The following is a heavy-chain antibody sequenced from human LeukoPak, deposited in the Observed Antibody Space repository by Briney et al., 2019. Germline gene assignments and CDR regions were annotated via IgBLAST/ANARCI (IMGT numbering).Heavy chain of an antibody. D-gene: IGHD2-8*02. CDR3: VRDCVSASCYGWVRDDY. CDR1: GYSISSGYY. V-gene: IGHV4-38-2*02. CDR2: IYYTGST. Sequence: KPSETLSLTCTASGYSISSGYYWGWIRQPPGRGLEWIGSIYYTGSTYYNPSLKSRVTISVDTSKNQFSLRLNSVTAADTAVYYCVRDCVSASCYGWVRDDYWGQGTLVTVSS. J-gene: IGHJ4*02.